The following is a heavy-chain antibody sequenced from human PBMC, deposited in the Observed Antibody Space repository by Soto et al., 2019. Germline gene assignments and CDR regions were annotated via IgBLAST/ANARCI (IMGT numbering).Heavy chain of an antibody. Sequence: GGSLRLSCAASGFTFSSYAMSWVRQAPGKGLEWVSAISGSGGSTYYADSVKGRFTISRDNSKNTLYLQMNSLRAEDTAVYYCAKDIAVVPAAPVFDYWGQGTLVTVSS. CDR2: ISGSGGST. CDR1: GFTFSSYA. V-gene: IGHV3-23*01. CDR3: AKDIAVVPAAPVFDY. J-gene: IGHJ4*02. D-gene: IGHD2-2*01.